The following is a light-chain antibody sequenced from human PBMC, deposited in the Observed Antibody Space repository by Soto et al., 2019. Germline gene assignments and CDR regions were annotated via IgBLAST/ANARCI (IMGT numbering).Light chain of an antibody. CDR2: GNS. J-gene: IGLJ1*01. CDR3: QSYDSSLSGYV. Sequence: QSALTKPPGVSGAPGQRVTISWHGISSNIGAGYDVHWYQQLPGTAPKLLIYGNSNRPSGVPDRFSGSKSGTSASLAITGLQAEDEADYYCQSYDSSLSGYVFGTGTKAPS. CDR1: SSNIGAGYD. V-gene: IGLV1-40*01.